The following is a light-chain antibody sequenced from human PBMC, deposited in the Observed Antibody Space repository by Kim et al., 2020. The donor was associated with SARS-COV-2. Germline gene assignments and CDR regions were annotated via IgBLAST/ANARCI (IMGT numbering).Light chain of an antibody. Sequence: GHSKTVSCAGTSSDVGSYKLVSWYQQHPGKAPKLMIYDVTRRPSGVSHRFSGSKSGSTASLTISGLQPEDEADYFCSSYANSSTYVFGSGTKVTVL. CDR2: DVT. CDR3: SSYANSSTYV. CDR1: SSDVGSYKL. J-gene: IGLJ1*01. V-gene: IGLV2-23*02.